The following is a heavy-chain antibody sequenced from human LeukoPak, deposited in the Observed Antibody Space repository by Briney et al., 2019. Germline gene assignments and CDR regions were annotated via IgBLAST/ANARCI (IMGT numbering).Heavy chain of an antibody. Sequence: GGSLRLSCAASGFTFSSYWMHWVRQAPGKGLVWVSRINTDGSSTSYADSVKGRFTTSRDNAKNTLYLQMNSLRAEDTAVYYCARGITMIVVAHDYWGQGTLVTVSS. V-gene: IGHV3-74*01. CDR3: ARGITMIVVAHDY. CDR1: GFTFSSYW. CDR2: INTDGSST. D-gene: IGHD3-22*01. J-gene: IGHJ4*02.